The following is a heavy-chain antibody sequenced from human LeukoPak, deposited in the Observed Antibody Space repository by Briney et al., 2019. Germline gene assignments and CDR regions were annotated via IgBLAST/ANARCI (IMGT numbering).Heavy chain of an antibody. Sequence: SSETLSLTCTVSGGSISSYYWSWIRQPPGKGLEYIGYIYYTGATNYNPSLKSRVTISVDTSKNQFSLKMTSVTAADTAVYFCAKYGNSGWVIDNWGQGTLVTVSS. CDR2: IYYTGAT. CDR1: GGSISSYY. CDR3: AKYGNSGWVIDN. J-gene: IGHJ4*02. V-gene: IGHV4-59*08. D-gene: IGHD6-19*01.